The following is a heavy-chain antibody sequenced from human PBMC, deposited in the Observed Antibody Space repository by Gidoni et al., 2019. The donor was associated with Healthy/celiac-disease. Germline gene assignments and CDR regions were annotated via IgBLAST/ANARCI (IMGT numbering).Heavy chain of an antibody. Sequence: QVQLMESGGGVVQPGRSLRLSCAASGFTFSSYAMHWVRQAPGKGLEWVAVISYDGSNKYYADSVKGRFTISRDNSKNTLYLQMNSLRAEDTAVYYCARDGPDIVVVPAVRDYYYYYMDVWGKGTTVTVSS. CDR1: GFTFSSYA. V-gene: IGHV3-30-3*01. CDR2: ISYDGSNK. D-gene: IGHD2-2*01. CDR3: ARDGPDIVVVPAVRDYYYYYMDV. J-gene: IGHJ6*03.